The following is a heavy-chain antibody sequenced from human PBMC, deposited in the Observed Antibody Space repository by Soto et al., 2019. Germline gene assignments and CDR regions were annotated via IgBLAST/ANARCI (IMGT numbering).Heavy chain of an antibody. Sequence: PSETLSLTCTVSGGSISSYYWSWIRQPPGKGLEWIGYIYYSGSTNYNPSLKSRVTISVDTSKNQFSLKLSSVTAADTAVYYCARVITLKGVRWFDPWGQGTLVIVCS. J-gene: IGHJ5*02. CDR1: GGSISSYY. D-gene: IGHD3-22*01. CDR2: IYYSGST. CDR3: ARVITLKGVRWFDP. V-gene: IGHV4-59*01.